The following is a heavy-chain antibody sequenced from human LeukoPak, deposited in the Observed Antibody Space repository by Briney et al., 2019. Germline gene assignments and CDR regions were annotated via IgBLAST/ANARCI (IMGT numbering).Heavy chain of an antibody. Sequence: GGSLRLSCAASGFTFSSYSMNWVRQAPGKGLEWVSSISSSSSSYIYYADSVKGRFTISRDNAKNSLYLQMNSLRAEDTAVYYCARDRITMVRGVIHAGMDVWGQGTTVTVSS. D-gene: IGHD3-10*01. CDR2: ISSSSSSYI. J-gene: IGHJ6*02. V-gene: IGHV3-21*01. CDR1: GFTFSSYS. CDR3: ARDRITMVRGVIHAGMDV.